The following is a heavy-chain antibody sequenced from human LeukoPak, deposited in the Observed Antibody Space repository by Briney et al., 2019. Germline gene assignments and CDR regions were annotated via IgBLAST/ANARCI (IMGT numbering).Heavy chain of an antibody. D-gene: IGHD3-22*01. CDR1: GGSISNYY. Sequence: SETLSLTCTVSGGSISNYYWSWIRQPPGKGLEWIGEINHSGSTNYNPSLKSRVTISVDTSKNQFSLKLSSVTAADTAVYYCARVVNYYDSSGFDPWGQGTLVTVSS. CDR3: ARVVNYYDSSGFDP. J-gene: IGHJ5*02. V-gene: IGHV4-34*01. CDR2: INHSGST.